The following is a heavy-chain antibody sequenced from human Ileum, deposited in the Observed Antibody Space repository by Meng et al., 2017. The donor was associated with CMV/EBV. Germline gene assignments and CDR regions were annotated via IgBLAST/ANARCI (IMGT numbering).Heavy chain of an antibody. CDR1: GFTFSNYA. Sequence: GGPLRLSCAASGFTFSNYAMAWVRQAPGKGLEWVSTISGSGGDTYYVVSVKGRFTISRDNSKDTLYLQMNSLRAEDTAIYFCAKHSDAGDYVDSWGQGTLVTVSS. CDR3: AKHSDAGDYVDS. J-gene: IGHJ4*02. D-gene: IGHD6-13*01. V-gene: IGHV3-23*01. CDR2: ISGSGGDT.